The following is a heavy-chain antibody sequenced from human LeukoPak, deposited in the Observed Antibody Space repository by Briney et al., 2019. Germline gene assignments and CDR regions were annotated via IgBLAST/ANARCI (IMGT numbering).Heavy chain of an antibody. J-gene: IGHJ4*02. D-gene: IGHD4-4*01. CDR3: AREVLSNDLDH. V-gene: IGHV3-7*01. CDR2: IMPDGGGK. Sequence: SGGSLRLSCAASGFTFSSYWMSWVRQAPGKGLEWVASIMPDGGGKYYVDSVEGRFTISRDNAKNSLYLQMNSLRAEDTAVYYCAREVLSNDLDHWGQGTLVTVSS. CDR1: GFTFSSYW.